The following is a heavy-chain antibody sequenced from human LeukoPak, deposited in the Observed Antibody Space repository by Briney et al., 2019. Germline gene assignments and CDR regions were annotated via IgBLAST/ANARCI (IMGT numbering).Heavy chain of an antibody. J-gene: IGHJ6*03. V-gene: IGHV4-34*01. CDR2: INHSGST. D-gene: IGHD2-2*01. Sequence: SETLSLTCAVYGWSFSGYYWSWIRQPPGKGLEWIGEINHSGSTNYNPSLKSRVTISVDTSKNQFSLKLSSMTAADTAVYYCARGRRCSSSSCSVPYYYYYMDVWGKGTTVTVSS. CDR1: GWSFSGYY. CDR3: ARGRRCSSSSCSVPYYYYYMDV.